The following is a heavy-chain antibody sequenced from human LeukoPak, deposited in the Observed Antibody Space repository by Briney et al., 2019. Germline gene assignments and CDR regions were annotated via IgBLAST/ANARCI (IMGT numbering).Heavy chain of an antibody. CDR3: ARGFLQLTXYYFDY. V-gene: IGHV3-66*01. CDR2: IHNDGST. J-gene: IGHJ4*01. D-gene: IGHD1-1*01. CDR1: GFDVSINY. Sequence: GGSLRLSCAASGFDVSINYMNWIRQSPEKGLDWVSIIHNDGSTYYADSVKGRFTVSRDNSKNTVSLQMDSLRVDDTGIYYCARGFLQLTXYYFDY.